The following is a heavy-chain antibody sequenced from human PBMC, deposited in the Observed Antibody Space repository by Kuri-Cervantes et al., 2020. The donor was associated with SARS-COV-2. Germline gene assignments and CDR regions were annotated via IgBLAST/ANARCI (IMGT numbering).Heavy chain of an antibody. Sequence: ETLSLTCAASGFTFDTYSMNWVRQAPGKGLEWVSYIGGSHRTISYADSVKGRFTISRDNAKNSVYLQMNSLRDEDTAVYYCARDRLWAFDIWGQGTMVTVSS. V-gene: IGHV3-48*02. CDR1: GFTFDTYS. CDR3: ARDRLWAFDI. CDR2: IGGSHRTI. J-gene: IGHJ3*02.